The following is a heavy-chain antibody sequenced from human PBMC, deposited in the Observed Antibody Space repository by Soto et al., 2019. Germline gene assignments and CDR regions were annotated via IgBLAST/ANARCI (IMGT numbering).Heavy chain of an antibody. J-gene: IGHJ3*02. CDR1: GDSVSSNSAA. V-gene: IGHV6-1*01. Sequence: PSQTLSLTCAISGDSVSSNSAAWNWLRQSPSRGLEWLGRTYYRSKWHNDYVVSVKSRITINPDTSKNQFSLQLNSVTPEDTAVYYCARERGVLSEAFDIWGQGTVVTVSS. CDR3: ARERGVLSEAFDI. D-gene: IGHD3-10*01. CDR2: TYYRSKWHN.